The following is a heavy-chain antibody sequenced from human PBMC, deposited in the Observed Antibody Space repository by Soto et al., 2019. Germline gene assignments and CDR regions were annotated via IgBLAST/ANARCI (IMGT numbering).Heavy chain of an antibody. CDR1: GYTFTSYA. CDR2: INAGTGNT. J-gene: IGHJ6*02. D-gene: IGHD4-17*01. V-gene: IGHV1-3*01. CDR3: ARDTAPSDV. Sequence: ASVKVSCKASGYTFTSYAMHWVRQAPGQRLEWMGWINAGTGNTKYSQQSQGRVTTTRDTSASTAYMELSSLRSEATAVYYCARDTAPSDVCGQGTTVTVSS.